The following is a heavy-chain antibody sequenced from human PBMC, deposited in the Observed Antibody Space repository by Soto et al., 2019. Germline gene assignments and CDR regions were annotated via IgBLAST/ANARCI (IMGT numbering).Heavy chain of an antibody. CDR2: LAPISGSP. Sequence: VQMVQSGAEVKEPGSSVKVSCTNSGDTFSHYVMSWVRQAPGQGLEWMGSLAPISGSPNYAERFEGRLTISADAGTSTMYMVLRSLKYDDTAVYYCARIGVGSRRWGQGTMVTVSS. D-gene: IGHD1-26*01. J-gene: IGHJ3*01. V-gene: IGHV1-69*18. CDR3: ARIGVGSRR. CDR1: GDTFSHYV.